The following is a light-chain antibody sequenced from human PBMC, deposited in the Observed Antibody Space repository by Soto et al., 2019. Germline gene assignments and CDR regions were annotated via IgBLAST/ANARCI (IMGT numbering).Light chain of an antibody. J-gene: IGLJ1*01. Sequence: QPVLTQPPSASGTPGQRVTISCSGGSSNIGSNTVNWYQQLPGTAPTLLIYSSNQRPSGVPDRFSGSKSGTSASLAISGLQSEDEADYYCATWDDSLNDYVFGTGTKLTVL. V-gene: IGLV1-44*01. CDR1: SSNIGSNT. CDR3: ATWDDSLNDYV. CDR2: SSN.